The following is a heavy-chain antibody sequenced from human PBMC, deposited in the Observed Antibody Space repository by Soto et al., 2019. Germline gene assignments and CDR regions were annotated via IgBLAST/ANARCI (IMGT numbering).Heavy chain of an antibody. CDR1: GGSMNSHDYY. D-gene: IGHD3-10*01. Sequence: PSETLSLTCTVSGGSMNSHDYYWSWIRQPPGKGLEWIGYIHSSGSTYYNPSLKSRLTISSDMSKNQFSLRLNSVTAADTALYFCARGEVRGPFDIWGQGTKVTVSS. J-gene: IGHJ3*02. V-gene: IGHV4-30-4*01. CDR2: IHSSGST. CDR3: ARGEVRGPFDI.